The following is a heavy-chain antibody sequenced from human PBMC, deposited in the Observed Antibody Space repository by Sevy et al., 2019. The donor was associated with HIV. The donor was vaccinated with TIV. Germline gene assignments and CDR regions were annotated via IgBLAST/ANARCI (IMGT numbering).Heavy chain of an antibody. D-gene: IGHD2-2*01. V-gene: IGHV3-21*01. Sequence: GGSLRLSCAASGFTFSSYSRNWVRQAPGKGLEWVSSISSSSSYIYYADSVKGRFTISRDNAKNSLYLQMNSLRAEDTAVYYCARDLSIVPSFFDYWGQGTLVTVSS. CDR2: ISSSSSYI. J-gene: IGHJ4*02. CDR1: GFTFSSYS. CDR3: ARDLSIVPSFFDY.